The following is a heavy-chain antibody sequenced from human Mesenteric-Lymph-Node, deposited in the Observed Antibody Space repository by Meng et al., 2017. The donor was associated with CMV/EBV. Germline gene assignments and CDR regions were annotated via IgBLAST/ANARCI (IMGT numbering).Heavy chain of an antibody. J-gene: IGHJ4*02. CDR1: GWSFIGSS. Sequence: YGWSFIGSSWSCIPPPPGMGLVWIREINHSASTTSTPSLKSRVTISVDTSKNQFSLKLSSVTAADTARYYCARASITATGTGPDYWGQGTLVTVSS. CDR3: ARASITATGTGPDY. CDR2: INHSAST. D-gene: IGHD1-1*01. V-gene: IGHV4-34*01.